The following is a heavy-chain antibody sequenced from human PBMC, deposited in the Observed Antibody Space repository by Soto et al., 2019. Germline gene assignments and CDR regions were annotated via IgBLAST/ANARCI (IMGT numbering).Heavy chain of an antibody. CDR1: GGTFSSYA. V-gene: IGHV1-69*06. J-gene: IGHJ6*02. CDR2: IIPIFGTA. CDR3: AGTMAYCGGDCYDAPYGMDV. D-gene: IGHD2-21*02. Sequence: QVQLVQSGAEVKKPGSSVKVSCKASGGTFSSYAISWVRQAPGQGLEWMGGIIPIFGTANYAQKFQGRVTITADKSTSTAYMELSSLRSEDTAVYYCAGTMAYCGGDCYDAPYGMDVWGQGTTVTVSS.